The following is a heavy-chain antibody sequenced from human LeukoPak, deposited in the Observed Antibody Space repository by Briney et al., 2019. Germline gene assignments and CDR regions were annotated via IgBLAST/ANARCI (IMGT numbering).Heavy chain of an antibody. CDR1: GFTFSSHW. D-gene: IGHD5-12*01. CDR2: IRQDGGEK. V-gene: IGHV3-7*01. Sequence: SGGSLRLSCAASGFTFSSHWMTWVRQAPGKGLEWVANIRQDGGEKYYADSVKGRFTTSRDNAENSVYLQMNSLRAEDTAVYFCARDYEHSGYDYLPLYWGQGTLVTVSS. CDR3: ARDYEHSGYDYLPLY. J-gene: IGHJ4*02.